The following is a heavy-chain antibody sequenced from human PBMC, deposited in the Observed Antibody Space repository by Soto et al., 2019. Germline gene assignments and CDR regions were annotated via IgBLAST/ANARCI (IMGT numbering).Heavy chain of an antibody. V-gene: IGHV3-53*01. CDR1: GFTVSSNY. CDR3: AREGMAYGMDV. J-gene: IGHJ6*02. Sequence: GGSLRLSCAASGFTVSSNYMSLVRQAPGKGLEWVSVIYSGGSTYYADSVKGRFTISRDNSKNTLYLQMNSLRAEDTAVYYCAREGMAYGMDVWGQGTKVTVSS. CDR2: IYSGGST.